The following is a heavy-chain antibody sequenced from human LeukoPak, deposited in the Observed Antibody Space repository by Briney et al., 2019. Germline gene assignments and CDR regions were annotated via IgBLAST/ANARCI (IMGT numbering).Heavy chain of an antibody. D-gene: IGHD4-17*01. Sequence: PSETLSLTCAVYGGSFSGYYWSWIGQPPGKGLEWIGEINHSGSTNYNPSLKSRVTISVDTSKNQFSLKLSSVTAADTAVYYCARGDYGASYWFDPWGQGTLVTVSS. J-gene: IGHJ5*02. V-gene: IGHV4-34*01. CDR3: ARGDYGASYWFDP. CDR2: INHSGST. CDR1: GGSFSGYY.